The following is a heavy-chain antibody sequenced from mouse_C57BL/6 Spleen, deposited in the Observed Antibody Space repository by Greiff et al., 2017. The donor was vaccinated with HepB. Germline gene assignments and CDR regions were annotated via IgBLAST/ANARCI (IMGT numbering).Heavy chain of an antibody. CDR3: ARITTVVHFDY. Sequence: VQLQESGPELVKPGASVKISCKASGYAFSSSWMNWVKQRPGKGLEWIGRIYPGAGDTNYNGKFKGKATLTADKSSSTAYMQLSSLTSEDSAVYFCARITTVVHFDYWGQGTTLTVSS. J-gene: IGHJ2*01. CDR2: IYPGAGDT. CDR1: GYAFSSSW. D-gene: IGHD1-1*01. V-gene: IGHV1-82*01.